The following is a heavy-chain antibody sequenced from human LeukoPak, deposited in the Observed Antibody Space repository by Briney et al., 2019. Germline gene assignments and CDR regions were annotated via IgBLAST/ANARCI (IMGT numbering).Heavy chain of an antibody. J-gene: IGHJ4*02. D-gene: IGHD3-10*01. CDR3: ASTGSGSYYNSPFDY. V-gene: IGHV4-59*01. CDR1: GGSISSYY. CDR2: IYYSGST. Sequence: PSETLSLTCTVSGGSISSYYWSWIRQPPGKGLEWIGYIYYSGSTNYNPSLKSRVTISVDTSKNQFSLKLSSVTAADTAVYYCASTGSGSYYNSPFDYWGQGTLVTASS.